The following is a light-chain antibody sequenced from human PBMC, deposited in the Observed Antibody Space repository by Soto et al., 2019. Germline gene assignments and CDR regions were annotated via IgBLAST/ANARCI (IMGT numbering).Light chain of an antibody. CDR2: DVS. Sequence: QSALTQPASVSGSPGQSITISCTGTSSDIGGYNYVSWYQQHPGKAPKLIVYDVSNRPSGISNRFSGSKSGNTASLTISGLQAEDEADYYCSSYTSSSHVLFGGGTKRTVL. CDR1: SSDIGGYNY. V-gene: IGLV2-14*03. CDR3: SSYTSSSHVL. J-gene: IGLJ2*01.